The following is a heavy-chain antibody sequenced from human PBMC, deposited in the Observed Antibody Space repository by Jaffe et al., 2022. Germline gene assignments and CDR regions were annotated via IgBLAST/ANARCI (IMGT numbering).Heavy chain of an antibody. Sequence: QLQLQESGPGLVKPSETLSLTCTVSGGSISSSSYYWGWIRQPPGKGLEWIGSIYYSGSTYYNPSLKSRVTISVDTSKNQFSLKLSSVTAADTAVYYCARHVLELRIYYYYYMDVWGKGTTVTVSS. V-gene: IGHV4-39*01. CDR1: GGSISSSSYY. D-gene: IGHD1-7*01. CDR2: IYYSGST. CDR3: ARHVLELRIYYYYYMDV. J-gene: IGHJ6*03.